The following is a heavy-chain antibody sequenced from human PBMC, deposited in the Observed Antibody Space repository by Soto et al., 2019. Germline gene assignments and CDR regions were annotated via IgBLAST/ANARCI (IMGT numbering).Heavy chain of an antibody. CDR2: IWYDGSNK. D-gene: IGHD3-3*01. CDR1: GFTFRSYS. J-gene: IGHJ6*02. CDR3: ARAGYEDFWSGDYYYYYYGMDV. Sequence: PGGSLRLSCAASGFTFRSYSMNWVRQAPGKGLEWVAVIWYDGSNKYYADSVKGRFTISRDNSKNTLYLQMNSLRAEDTAVYYCARAGYEDFWSGDYYYYYYGMDVWGQGTTVTVSS. V-gene: IGHV3-33*08.